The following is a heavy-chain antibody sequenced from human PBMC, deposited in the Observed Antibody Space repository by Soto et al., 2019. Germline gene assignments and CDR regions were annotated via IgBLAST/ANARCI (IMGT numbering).Heavy chain of an antibody. CDR2: TIPILSMS. Sequence: QVHLVQSGAELKKPGSSVRVSCKASGDTFSSYTINWVRQAPGLGLEWMGRTIPILSMSYYALKFQGRLTITADKSTSTAYMEVSSLRSEDTARYYCATSYRSGSQAFDYWGQGALVTVSS. CDR3: ATSYRSGSQAFDY. CDR1: GDTFSSYT. J-gene: IGHJ4*02. V-gene: IGHV1-69*02. D-gene: IGHD3-10*01.